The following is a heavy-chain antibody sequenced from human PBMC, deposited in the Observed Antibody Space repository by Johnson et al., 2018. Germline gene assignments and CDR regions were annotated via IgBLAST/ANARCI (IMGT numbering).Heavy chain of an antibody. J-gene: IGHJ1*01. CDR2: IWYDGSNK. D-gene: IGHD3-22*01. V-gene: IGHV3-33*06. CDR3: AKLLITRIVVAPFQH. Sequence: VQLVESGGGVVQPGRSLRLSCAASGFTFSSYGMHWVRQAPGKGLEWVAVIWYDGSNKYYADSVKGRFTISRDNSKNTLYLQMNSLRAEDTAVYYCAKLLITRIVVAPFQHWGQGTLVTVSS. CDR1: GFTFSSYG.